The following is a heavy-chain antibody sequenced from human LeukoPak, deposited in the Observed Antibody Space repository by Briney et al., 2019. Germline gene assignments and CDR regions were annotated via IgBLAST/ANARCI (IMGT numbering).Heavy chain of an antibody. D-gene: IGHD5-18*01. CDR1: GYTFTGYY. Sequence: ASVKVSCKASGYTFTGYYMHWVRQAPGQGLEWMGWINPNSGGTNYAQKFQGWVTMTRDTSISTAYMELSRLRSDDTAVYYCARESERWGYSYGECWFDPWGQGTLVTVSS. CDR2: INPNSGGT. J-gene: IGHJ5*02. CDR3: ARESERWGYSYGECWFDP. V-gene: IGHV1-2*04.